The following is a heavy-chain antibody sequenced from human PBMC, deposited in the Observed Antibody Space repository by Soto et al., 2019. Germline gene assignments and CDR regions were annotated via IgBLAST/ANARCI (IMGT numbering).Heavy chain of an antibody. V-gene: IGHV4-30-4*01. J-gene: IGHJ6*02. D-gene: IGHD6-6*01. CDR1: GCSISSGDYY. CDR3: ASTIAARPKHYYYGMDV. CDR2: IYYSGST. Sequence: ASETLSLTCTVSGCSISSGDYYWSWIRQPPGKGLEWIGYIYYSGSTYYNPSLKSRVTISVDTSKNQFSLKLSSVTAADTAVYYCASTIAARPKHYYYGMDVWGQGTTVTVSS.